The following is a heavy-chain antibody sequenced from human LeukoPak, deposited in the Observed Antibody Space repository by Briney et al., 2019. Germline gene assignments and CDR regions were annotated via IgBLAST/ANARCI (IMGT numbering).Heavy chain of an antibody. J-gene: IGHJ4*02. CDR3: ARHPMVPAAIGY. CDR2: IYYSGST. V-gene: IGHV4-59*08. Sequence: PSETLSLTCTVSGGSISSYYWSWIRQPPGKGLEWIGYIYYSGSTNYNPSLKSRVTISVDTSKNQFSLKLSSVTAADTAVYYCARHPMVPAAIGYWGQGTLVTVSS. CDR1: GGSISSYY. D-gene: IGHD2-2*01.